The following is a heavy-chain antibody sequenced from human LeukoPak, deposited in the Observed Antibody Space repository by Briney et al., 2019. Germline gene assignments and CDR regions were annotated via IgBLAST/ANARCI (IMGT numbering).Heavy chain of an antibody. Sequence: SETLSLTCAVYGGSFSGYYWSWTRQPPGKGLEWIGEINHSGSTNYNPSLKSRVTISVDTSKNQFSLKLSSVTAADTAVYCCATSNSSLYYFDYWGQGTLVTVSS. D-gene: IGHD6-13*01. CDR1: GGSFSGYY. CDR2: INHSGST. CDR3: ATSNSSLYYFDY. V-gene: IGHV4-34*01. J-gene: IGHJ4*02.